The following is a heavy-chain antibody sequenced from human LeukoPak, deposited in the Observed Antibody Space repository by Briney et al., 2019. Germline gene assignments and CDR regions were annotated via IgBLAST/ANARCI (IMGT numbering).Heavy chain of an antibody. J-gene: IGHJ5*02. Sequence: GGSLRLSCAASGFTFSSYWMSWVRQAPGKGLEWGANIKQDGSEKYYVDSVKGRFTISRDNAKNSLYLQMNSLRAEDTAVYYCARDDCSSISCYHNWFDPWGQGTLVTVSS. V-gene: IGHV3-7*01. CDR2: IKQDGSEK. CDR1: GFTFSSYW. CDR3: ARDDCSSISCYHNWFDP. D-gene: IGHD2-2*01.